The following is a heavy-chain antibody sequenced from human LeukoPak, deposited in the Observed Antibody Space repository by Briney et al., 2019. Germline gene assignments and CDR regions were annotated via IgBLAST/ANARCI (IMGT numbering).Heavy chain of an antibody. CDR1: GFTFSSYE. Sequence: PGGSLRLSCAASGFTFSSYEMNWVRQAPGKGLEWLSYIGGGRSPNRYYADSVKGRFTISRDDAKNSLYLQMNSLRTDDTAIYYCARDVEDDSDWSFDYWGQGTLVTVSS. CDR2: IGGGRSPNR. J-gene: IGHJ4*02. CDR3: ARDVEDDSDWSFDY. D-gene: IGHD4-11*01. V-gene: IGHV3-48*03.